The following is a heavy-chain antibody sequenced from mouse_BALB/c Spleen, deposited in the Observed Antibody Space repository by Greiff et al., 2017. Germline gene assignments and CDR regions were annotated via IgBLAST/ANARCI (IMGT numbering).Heavy chain of an antibody. J-gene: IGHJ3*01. CDR2: INSNGGST. D-gene: IGHD2-3*01. V-gene: IGHV5-6-3*01. CDR3: ARADIYDGYTWFAY. CDR1: GFTFSSYG. Sequence: EVKVVESGGGLVQPGGSLKLSCAASGFTFSSYGMSWVRQTPDKRLELVATINSNGGSTYYPDSVKGRFTISRDNAKNTLYLQMSSLKSEDTAMYYCARADIYDGYTWFAYWGQGTLVTVSA.